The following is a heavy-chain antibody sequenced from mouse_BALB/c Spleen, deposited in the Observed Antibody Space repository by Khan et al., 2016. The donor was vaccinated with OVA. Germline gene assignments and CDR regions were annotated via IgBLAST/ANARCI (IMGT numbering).Heavy chain of an antibody. V-gene: IGHV1S56*01. CDR3: ARDDDYVGDAMDY. Sequence: QVQLQQSEPDLVKPGTSVRISCKASGYTFTTYYIHWVKQRPGQGLEWIGWIYPGNVNTNYNEKFKGKATLTADKSSSTAYMQLSSLTSEDSAVHFCARDDDYVGDAMDYWGQRSSVTVSS. J-gene: IGHJ4*01. CDR1: GYTFTTYY. D-gene: IGHD2-13*01. CDR2: IYPGNVNT.